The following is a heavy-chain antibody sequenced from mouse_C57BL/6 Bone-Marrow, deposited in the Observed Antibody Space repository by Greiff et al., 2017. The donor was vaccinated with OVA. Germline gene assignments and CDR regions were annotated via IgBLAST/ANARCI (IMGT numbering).Heavy chain of an antibody. CDR2: ISDGGSYT. CDR3: ARDYYGSSYPYYAMDY. Sequence: EVQWVESGGGLVKPGGSLKLSCAASGFTFSSYAMSWVRQTPEKRLEWVATISDGGSYTYYPDNVKGRFTISRDNAKNNLYLQMSHLKSEDTAMYYCARDYYGSSYPYYAMDYWGQGTSVTVSS. D-gene: IGHD1-1*01. V-gene: IGHV5-4*01. CDR1: GFTFSSYA. J-gene: IGHJ4*01.